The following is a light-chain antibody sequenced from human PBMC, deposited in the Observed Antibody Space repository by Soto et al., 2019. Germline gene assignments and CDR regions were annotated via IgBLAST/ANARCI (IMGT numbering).Light chain of an antibody. J-gene: IGLJ1*01. CDR1: TGAVTSGYY. CDR2: NTR. V-gene: IGLV7-43*01. Sequence: QAVVTQEPSLTVSPGGTVTLTCASSTGAVTSGYYPNWFQQKPGQAPRALIYNTRNKHSWTPARFSGSLLGGKAALTLSGAQPEDEAEYYCLLYYGGAYDFGAGTKVTVL. CDR3: LLYYGGAYD.